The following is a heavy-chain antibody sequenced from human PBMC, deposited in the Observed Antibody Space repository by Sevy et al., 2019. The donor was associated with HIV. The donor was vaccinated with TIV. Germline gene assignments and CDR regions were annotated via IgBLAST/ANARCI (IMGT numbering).Heavy chain of an antibody. CDR2: ITTSTTTI. V-gene: IGHV3-48*02. Sequence: GGSLRLSCAASGFTFSGYTMNWVRQAPGRGLEWVSSITTSTTTIYYADSVKGRFTISRDNAKNSLYLQMNSLRDEDTAVYYFARDLGDYYGSQIWGQGTLVTVSS. D-gene: IGHD3-10*01. J-gene: IGHJ4*02. CDR3: ARDLGDYYGSQI. CDR1: GFTFSGYT.